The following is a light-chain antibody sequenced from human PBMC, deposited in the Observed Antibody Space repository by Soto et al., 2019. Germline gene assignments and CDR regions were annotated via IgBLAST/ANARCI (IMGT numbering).Light chain of an antibody. CDR1: SSDVGGYNY. CDR3: SSYTSSSTYV. CDR2: DVS. V-gene: IGLV2-14*01. Sequence: QSVLTQPASVSGSPGQSITISCTGTSSDVGGYNYVSWYQQYPGKAPKVMIYDVSNRPSGVSNRFSGSKSGNTASLTISGLQAEDEADYSCSSYTSSSTYVFGSGTKLPV. J-gene: IGLJ1*01.